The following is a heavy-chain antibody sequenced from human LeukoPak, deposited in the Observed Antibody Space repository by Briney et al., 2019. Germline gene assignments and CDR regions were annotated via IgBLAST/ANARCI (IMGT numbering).Heavy chain of an antibody. J-gene: IGHJ4*02. D-gene: IGHD6-19*01. CDR1: GGSFSGYY. CDR3: ARVTSGWPDY. Sequence: PSETLSLTCAVYGGSFSGYYWSWIRQPPGKGLEWIGEINHSGSTNYNPSLKSRVTISVDRSKNQFSLKLSSVTAADTAVYYCARVTSGWPDYWGQGTLVTVSS. V-gene: IGHV4-34*01. CDR2: INHSGST.